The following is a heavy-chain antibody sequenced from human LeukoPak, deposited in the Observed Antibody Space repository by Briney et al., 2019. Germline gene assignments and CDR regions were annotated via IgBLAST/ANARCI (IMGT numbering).Heavy chain of an antibody. D-gene: IGHD6-13*01. CDR3: ARDGSSSIWYGGYYYYMDV. CDR2: ISSSSYI. J-gene: IGHJ6*03. CDR1: GFTLSSYS. V-gene: IGHV3-21*01. Sequence: GGSLRLSCAASGFTLSSYSMNWVRQAPGKGLEWVSSISSSSYIYYADSVKGRFTISRDNSKNTLYLQMNSLRAEDTAVYYCARDGSSSIWYGGYYYYMDVWGKGTTVTVSS.